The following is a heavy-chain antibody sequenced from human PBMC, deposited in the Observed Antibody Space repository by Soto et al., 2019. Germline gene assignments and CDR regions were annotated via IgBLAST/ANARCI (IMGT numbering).Heavy chain of an antibody. J-gene: IGHJ4*02. CDR3: ARGRGPSGYDSVVDY. Sequence: GGSLRLSCAASGFTFSSYAMHWVRQAPGKGLEWVAVISYDGSNKYYADSVKGRFTISRDNSKNTLYLQMNSLRAEDTAVYYCARGRGPSGYDSVVDYWGQGTLVTVSS. D-gene: IGHD5-12*01. CDR2: ISYDGSNK. CDR1: GFTFSSYA. V-gene: IGHV3-30-3*01.